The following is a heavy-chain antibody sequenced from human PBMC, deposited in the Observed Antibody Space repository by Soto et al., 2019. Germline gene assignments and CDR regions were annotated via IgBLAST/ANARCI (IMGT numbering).Heavy chain of an antibody. V-gene: IGHV4-31*03. D-gene: IGHD1-26*01. CDR3: ARGILRPNHYMDV. CDR2: IYDIGSA. CDR1: GDSISRGGYF. Sequence: QVQLQESGPGLVKPSQTLSLTCIVSGDSISRGGYFWTWIRQHPGKGLEWIGYIYDIGSAFYNPSLKSRVTMSVDTSKNQFSLILRSVTAADTAVIYCARGILRPNHYMDVWGKGTAVAVSS. J-gene: IGHJ6*03.